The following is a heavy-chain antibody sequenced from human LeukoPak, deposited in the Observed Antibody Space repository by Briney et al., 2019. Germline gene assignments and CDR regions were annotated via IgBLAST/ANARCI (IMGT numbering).Heavy chain of an antibody. V-gene: IGHV1-69*13. CDR1: GGTFSSYA. CDR3: ARESLRYYYDSSGYYRYFDY. CDR2: IIPIFGTA. D-gene: IGHD3-22*01. Sequence: SVKVSCKASGGTFSSYAISWVRQAPGQGLEWMGGIIPIFGTANYAQKFQGRVTITADESTSTAYMELSSLRSEDTAVYYCARESLRYYYDSSGYYRYFDYWGQGTLVTVSS. J-gene: IGHJ4*02.